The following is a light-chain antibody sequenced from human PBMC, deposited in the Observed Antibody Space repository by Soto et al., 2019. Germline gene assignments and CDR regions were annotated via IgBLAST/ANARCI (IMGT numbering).Light chain of an antibody. V-gene: IGLV2-14*01. CDR3: SSYTGSSTYVV. Sequence: QSALTQPASVSGSPGQSITISCTGTSGDVGGYNYVSWYQQHPGKAPKLMIYDVSNRPSGVSNRFSGSKSGNTASLTISGLQAEDEADYYCSSYTGSSTYVVFGGGTKLTVL. J-gene: IGLJ2*01. CDR2: DVS. CDR1: SGDVGGYNY.